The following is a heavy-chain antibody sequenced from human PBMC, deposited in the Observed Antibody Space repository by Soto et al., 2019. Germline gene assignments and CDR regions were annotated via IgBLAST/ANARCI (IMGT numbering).Heavy chain of an antibody. CDR2: IWYDGSNK. CDR1: GFTFSSYG. V-gene: IGHV3-33*01. Sequence: QAQLVESGGGVVQPGRSLRLSCAASGFTFSSYGTHWFRQAPGKGLEWVALIWYDGSNKNYADSVKGRFTISRDNSKNTLFLQMNSLRAEDTAVYYCARGNPWGVDVWGQGTTVTVSS. D-gene: IGHD3-10*01. CDR3: ARGNPWGVDV. J-gene: IGHJ6*02.